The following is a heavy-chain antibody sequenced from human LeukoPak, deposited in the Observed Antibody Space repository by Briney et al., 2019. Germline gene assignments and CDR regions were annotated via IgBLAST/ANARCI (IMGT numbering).Heavy chain of an antibody. V-gene: IGHV3-15*04. J-gene: IGHJ4*02. Sequence: PGGSLRLSCAASGSSFSDAWMSWVRQIPGKGLEWVGRIESKTDGGTTDYAAPVKGRFTISRDDSTNTLYLQMNSLKSEDTAVYYCTTYGSGRKFDYWGQGILVTVSS. CDR1: GSSFSDAW. D-gene: IGHD3-10*01. CDR2: IESKTDGGTT. CDR3: TTYGSGRKFDY.